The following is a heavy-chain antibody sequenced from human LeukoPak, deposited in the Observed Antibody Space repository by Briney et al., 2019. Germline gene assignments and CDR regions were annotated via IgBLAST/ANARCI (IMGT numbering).Heavy chain of an antibody. CDR1: GGTFSSYA. CDR3: ARACYYGSGSYYNGNYFDY. V-gene: IGHV1-69*13. CDR2: IIPLFGTA. D-gene: IGHD3-10*01. Sequence: SVKVSCKASGGTFSSYAISWVRQAPGQGLEWMGGIIPLFGTANYAQKFQGRVTITADESTSTAYMELSSLRSEDTAVYYCARACYYGSGSYYNGNYFDYRGQGTLVTVSS. J-gene: IGHJ4*02.